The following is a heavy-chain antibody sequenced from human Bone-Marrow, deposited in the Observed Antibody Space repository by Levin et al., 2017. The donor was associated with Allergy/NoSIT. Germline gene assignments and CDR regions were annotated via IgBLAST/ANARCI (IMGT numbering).Heavy chain of an antibody. CDR3: ARDDCFTISCPIFDY. Sequence: PVASVKVSCKASGYTFTGYYIHWLRQAPGQGLEWMGWIIPDGGGTNYAQKFQGRVTMTRDTSISTAYMELNRLTSDDTAVYYCARDDCFTISCPIFDYWGQGTQVTVSS. V-gene: IGHV1-2*02. D-gene: IGHD2-2*01. CDR2: IIPDGGGT. CDR1: GYTFTGYY. J-gene: IGHJ4*02.